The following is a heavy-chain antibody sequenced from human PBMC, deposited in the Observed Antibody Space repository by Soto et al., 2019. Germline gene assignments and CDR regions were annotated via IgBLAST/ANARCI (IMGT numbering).Heavy chain of an antibody. Sequence: ASVKVSCKASGYTFTSYGISWVRQAPGQGLEWMGWISAYNGNTNYAQKLQGRVTMTTDTSTSTAYMELRSLRSDDTAVYYCARVFLDEYSSGWTEYFDYWGQGTLVTVSS. CDR1: GYTFTSYG. J-gene: IGHJ4*02. CDR2: ISAYNGNT. D-gene: IGHD6-19*01. V-gene: IGHV1-18*01. CDR3: ARVFLDEYSSGWTEYFDY.